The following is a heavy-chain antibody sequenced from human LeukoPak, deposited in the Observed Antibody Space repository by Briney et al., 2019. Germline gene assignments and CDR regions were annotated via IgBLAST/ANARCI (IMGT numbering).Heavy chain of an antibody. CDR3: AKEIVGAPTPGAY. D-gene: IGHD1-26*01. J-gene: IGHJ4*02. Sequence: PSETLSLTCAVSTDSITSNWWSWVRQPPGKGLEWMGEVHKSGNTNYYPSLQSRVTISIDKPKNQIALELTSVTAADTAVYYCAKEIVGAPTPGAYWGQGILVTVSS. CDR2: VHKSGNT. V-gene: IGHV4-4*02. CDR1: TDSITSNW.